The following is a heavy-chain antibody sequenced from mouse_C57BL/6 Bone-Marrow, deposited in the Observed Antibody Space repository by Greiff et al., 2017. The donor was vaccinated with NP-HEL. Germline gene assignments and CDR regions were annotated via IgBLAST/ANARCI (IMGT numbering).Heavy chain of an antibody. CDR2: IRNKANGYTI. Sequence: EVHLVESGGGLVQPGGSLSLSCAASGFTFTDYYMSWVRQPPGKALEWVGFIRNKANGYTIAYSASVKGRITISRDNSQSILYLQMNALRDEDSATYYCARSIYYDYADDPFYGMDYWGKGTSATVSS. V-gene: IGHV7-3*01. CDR3: ARSIYYDYADDPFYGMDY. J-gene: IGHJ4*01. CDR1: GFTFTDYY. D-gene: IGHD2-4*01.